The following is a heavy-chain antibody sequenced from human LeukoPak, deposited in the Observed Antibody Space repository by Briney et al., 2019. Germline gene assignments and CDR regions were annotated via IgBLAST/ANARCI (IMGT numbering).Heavy chain of an antibody. CDR2: IIPVFGTP. J-gene: IGHJ4*02. D-gene: IGHD3-22*01. Sequence: SVKVSCKASGGTFSNYAIGWVRQAPGQGLEWMGGIIPVFGTPNYAQKFQGRVTITADESTSTAYMDLSSLRSEDTAVYYCARSGYYYDSSAYYYTPFDYWGQGSLVTVSA. CDR3: ARSGYYYDSSAYYYTPFDY. CDR1: GGTFSNYA. V-gene: IGHV1-69*13.